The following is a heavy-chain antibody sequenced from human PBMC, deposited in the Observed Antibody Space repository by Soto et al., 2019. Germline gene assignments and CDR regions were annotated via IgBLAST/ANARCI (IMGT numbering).Heavy chain of an antibody. J-gene: IGHJ3*01. D-gene: IGHD2-2*01. CDR3: AHAYGVTSWPNDVFDV. Sequence: QITLKESGPPLVKPTQTLTLTCTFSGFSLSADGVGVGWIRQPPGKALEWLALIYWDDDQRYSPSLKTRLTITKDTSKNQVVLTMTNMDPVDTATYYCAHAYGVTSWPNDVFDVWGQGTVVTVSS. CDR1: GFSLSADGVG. V-gene: IGHV2-5*02. CDR2: IYWDDDQ.